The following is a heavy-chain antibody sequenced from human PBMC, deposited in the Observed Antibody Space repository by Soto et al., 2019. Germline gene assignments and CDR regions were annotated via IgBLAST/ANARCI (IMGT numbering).Heavy chain of an antibody. CDR2: ISGSGGST. CDR3: ARRLRYFDWLYFDY. CDR1: GFTFSSYA. V-gene: IGHV3-23*01. J-gene: IGHJ4*02. D-gene: IGHD3-9*01. Sequence: GGSLRLSCAASGFTFSSYAMSWVRQAPGKGLEWVSAISGSGGSTYYADSVKGRFTISRDNSKNTLYLQMNSLRAEDTAVYYCARRLRYFDWLYFDYWGQGTLVTVSS.